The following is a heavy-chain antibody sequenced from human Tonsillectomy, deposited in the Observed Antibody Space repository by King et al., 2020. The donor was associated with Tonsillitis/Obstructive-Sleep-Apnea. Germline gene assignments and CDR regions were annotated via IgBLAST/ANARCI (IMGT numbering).Heavy chain of an antibody. CDR3: ARRQYCSSTSCSLVWFDP. J-gene: IGHJ5*02. CDR2: INHSGST. Sequence: VQLPQWGAGLLKPSETLSLTCAVYGGSFSGYYWSWIRQPPGKGLEWIGEINHSGSTNYNPSLKSRVTISVDTSKNQFSLKLSSVTAADTAVYYCARRQYCSSTSCSLVWFDPWGQGTLVTVSS. CDR1: GGSFSGYY. D-gene: IGHD2-2*01. V-gene: IGHV4-34*01.